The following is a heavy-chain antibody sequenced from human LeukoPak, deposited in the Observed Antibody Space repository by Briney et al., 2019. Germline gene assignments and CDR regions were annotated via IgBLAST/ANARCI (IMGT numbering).Heavy chain of an antibody. D-gene: IGHD1-26*01. CDR3: ARTVSGDYYGMDV. CDR2: IYHTGTT. V-gene: IGHV4-39*02. J-gene: IGHJ6*02. CDR1: GGSISDTSYY. Sequence: SETLSLTCNVSGGSISDTSYYWGWIRQPPGKGLDWIGSIYHTGTTYYSPSLKSRVTISVHTSKNHFSLELSSVTAADTAVYYCARTVSGDYYGMDVWGQGTTVTVSS.